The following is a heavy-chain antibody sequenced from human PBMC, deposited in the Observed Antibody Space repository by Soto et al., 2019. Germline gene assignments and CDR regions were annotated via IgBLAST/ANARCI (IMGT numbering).Heavy chain of an antibody. V-gene: IGHV3-15*01. J-gene: IGHJ4*02. D-gene: IGHD3-3*01. Sequence: EVQLVESGGGLVKPGGSLRLSCAASGFTFSNAWMSWVRQAPGKGLEWVGRIKSKTDGGTTDYAAPVKGRFTISRDDSKNTLYLQMNSLKTEDTAVYYCTTHYDFWSGYFEGIDYWGQGTLVTVSS. CDR1: GFTFSNAW. CDR2: IKSKTDGGTT. CDR3: TTHYDFWSGYFEGIDY.